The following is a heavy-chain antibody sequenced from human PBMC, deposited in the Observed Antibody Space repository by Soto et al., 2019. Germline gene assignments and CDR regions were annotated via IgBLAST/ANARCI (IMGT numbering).Heavy chain of an antibody. CDR1: GGSFSGYY. CDR3: ARGSGNSSGWYYFDY. J-gene: IGHJ4*02. V-gene: IGHV4-34*01. D-gene: IGHD6-19*01. CDR2: INHSGST. Sequence: SETLSLTCAVYGGSFSGYYWSWIRQPPGKGLEWIGEINHSGSTNYNPSLKSRVTISVDTSKNQFSLKLSSVTAADTAVYYCARGSGNSSGWYYFDYWGQGTLVTVSS.